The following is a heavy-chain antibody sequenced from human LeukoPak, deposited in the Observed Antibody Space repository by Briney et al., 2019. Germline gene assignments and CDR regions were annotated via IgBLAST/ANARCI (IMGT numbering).Heavy chain of an antibody. V-gene: IGHV3-48*01. CDR2: ISSSSSTI. J-gene: IGHJ4*02. D-gene: IGHD2-8*01. CDR1: GFTFSSYS. CDR3: AREAYCTNGVCYFDY. Sequence: GGSLRLSCAASGFTFSSYSMNWVRQAPGKGLEWVSYISSSSSTIYYADSVKGRFTISRDNAKNSLYLQMNSLRAEDTAVYYCAREAYCTNGVCYFDYWGQGTLVTVSS.